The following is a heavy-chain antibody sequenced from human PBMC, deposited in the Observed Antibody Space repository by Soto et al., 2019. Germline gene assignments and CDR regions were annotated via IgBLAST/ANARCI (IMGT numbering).Heavy chain of an antibody. V-gene: IGHV1-24*01. J-gene: IGHJ4*02. D-gene: IGHD3-10*01. CDR2: FDLENGET. Sequence: ASVKVSCKVSGYTLTELSIHWVRQAPGEGLEWMGSFDLENGETIYAQRFQGRVTMTEESSADTPYMELSSLRSEDTAVYYCATEVRRSNQFDHWGQGTMVTVSS. CDR1: GYTLTELS. CDR3: ATEVRRSNQFDH.